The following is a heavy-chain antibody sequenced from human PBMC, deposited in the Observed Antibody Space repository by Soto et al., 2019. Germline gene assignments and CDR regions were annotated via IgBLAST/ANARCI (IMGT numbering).Heavy chain of an antibody. V-gene: IGHV1-18*01. J-gene: IGHJ5*02. CDR2: ISAYNGNT. Sequence: GASVKVSCKASGYTFTSYGISWVRQAPGQGLEWMGWISAYNGNTNYAQKPQGRVTMTTDTSTSTAYMELRSLRSDDTAVYYCARDAYRSGYEKANWFDPWGQGTLVTVSS. CDR1: GYTFTSYG. CDR3: ARDAYRSGYEKANWFDP. D-gene: IGHD3-3*01.